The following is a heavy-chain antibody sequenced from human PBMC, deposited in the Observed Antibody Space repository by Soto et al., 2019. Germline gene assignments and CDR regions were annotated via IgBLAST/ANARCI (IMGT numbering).Heavy chain of an antibody. D-gene: IGHD5-18*01. Sequence: PGGSLRLSCAASGFTFSSYGMHWVRQAPGKGLEWVAVISYDGSNKYYADSVKGRFTISRDNSKNTLYLQMNSLRAEDTAVYYCAKGPDTAMVTLDYWGQGTLVTVSS. CDR1: GFTFSSYG. CDR3: AKGPDTAMVTLDY. J-gene: IGHJ4*02. CDR2: ISYDGSNK. V-gene: IGHV3-30*18.